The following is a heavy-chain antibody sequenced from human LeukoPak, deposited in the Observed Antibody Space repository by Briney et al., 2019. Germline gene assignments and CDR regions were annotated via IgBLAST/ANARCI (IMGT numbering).Heavy chain of an antibody. D-gene: IGHD3-10*01. J-gene: IGHJ6*04. CDR2: IDPSDSYT. Sequence: GASLQISCQGSGYRFTSYWIGWVRQLPGKGLEWMGRIDPSDSYTNYSPSFQGHVTTSADKSISTAYLQWSSLKASDTAMYYCARQYYGSGSYYSVGYYYYGMDVWGKGTTVTVSS. CDR3: ARQYYGSGSYYSVGYYYYGMDV. V-gene: IGHV5-10-1*01. CDR1: GYRFTSYW.